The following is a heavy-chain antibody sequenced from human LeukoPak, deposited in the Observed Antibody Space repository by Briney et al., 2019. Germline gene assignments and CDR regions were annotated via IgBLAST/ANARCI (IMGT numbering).Heavy chain of an antibody. CDR2: IWHDGSAV. Sequence: PGGSLRLSCAASGFSFSNFGMHWVRQAPGKGLEWVAVIWHDGSAVFYVDSVKGRFKVSGDDSKNTLYLQMNSLKVEDTALYYCAKDDRGGWSGHFASWGQGTLVTVSS. J-gene: IGHJ4*02. D-gene: IGHD6-19*01. CDR1: GFSFSNFG. CDR3: AKDDRGGWSGHFAS. V-gene: IGHV3-33*06.